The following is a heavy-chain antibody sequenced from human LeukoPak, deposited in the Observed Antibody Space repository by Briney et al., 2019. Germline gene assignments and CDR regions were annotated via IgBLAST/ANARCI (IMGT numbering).Heavy chain of an antibody. V-gene: IGHV1-69*05. Sequence: ASVKVSCKASGGTFSSYAISWVRQAPGQGLEWMGGIIPIFGTANYAQKFQGRVTITTDESTSTAYMELSSLRSEDTAVYYCARDLVATQYHYYYMDVWGKGTTVTVSS. CDR1: GGTFSSYA. D-gene: IGHD5-12*01. J-gene: IGHJ6*03. CDR3: ARDLVATQYHYYYMDV. CDR2: IIPIFGTA.